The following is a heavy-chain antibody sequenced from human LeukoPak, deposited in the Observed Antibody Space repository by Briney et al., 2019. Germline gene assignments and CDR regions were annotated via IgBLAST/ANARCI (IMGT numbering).Heavy chain of an antibody. CDR3: AGHGTYYYYYMDV. J-gene: IGHJ6*03. V-gene: IGHV4-4*02. Sequence: SETLSLTCAVSGGSISSDNWWSWVRQPPGKGLEWIGEINHSGSTNYNPSLKSRVTISVDTSKNQFSLKLSSVTAADTAVYYCAGHGTYYYYYMDVWAKGPRSPSP. CDR1: GGSISSDNW. D-gene: IGHD1-1*01. CDR2: INHSGST.